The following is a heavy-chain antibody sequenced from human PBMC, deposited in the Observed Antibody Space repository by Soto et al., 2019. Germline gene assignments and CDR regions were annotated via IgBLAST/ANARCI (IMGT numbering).Heavy chain of an antibody. J-gene: IGHJ4*02. CDR1: GFTFSSYA. CDR2: ISGSGGST. Sequence: PWGSLRLSCAASGFTFSSYAMSWVRQAPGNGLEWVSAISGSGGSTYYADSVKGRFTISRDNSKNTLYLQMNSLRAEDTAVYYCAKSLKGVEAAMVTSFDYWGQGTLVTVSS. D-gene: IGHD5-18*01. V-gene: IGHV3-23*01. CDR3: AKSLKGVEAAMVTSFDY.